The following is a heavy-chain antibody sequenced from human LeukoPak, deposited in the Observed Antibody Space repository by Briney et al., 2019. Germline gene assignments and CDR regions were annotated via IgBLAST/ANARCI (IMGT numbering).Heavy chain of an antibody. CDR1: GYTFTNNG. V-gene: IGHV1-18*04. Sequence: ASVKVSCKASGYTFTNNGFSWVRQAPGQGLEWMAWISAYNGETNYGQKFQGRLTLTTDTSTSTAYMELRSLRSDDTAVYFCAREADCSGTSCLDYWGQGTLVTVSS. CDR3: AREADCSGTSCLDY. J-gene: IGHJ4*02. D-gene: IGHD2-2*01. CDR2: ISAYNGET.